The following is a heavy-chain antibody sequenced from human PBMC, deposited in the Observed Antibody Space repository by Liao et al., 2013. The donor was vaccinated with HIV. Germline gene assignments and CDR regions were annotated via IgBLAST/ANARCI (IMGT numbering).Heavy chain of an antibody. Sequence: QVQLQESGPGLVKPSETLSLTCTVSGDSIGNYYWTWIRQPAGKGLEWIGRIYTSGNTKYNPSLKGRVTVSLDRSKNQFSLHLTSVTAADSAVYYCAGSTSNSYYAFDLWGQGTSVTVSS. J-gene: IGHJ3*01. CDR3: AGSTSNSYYAFDL. D-gene: IGHD2-2*01. CDR1: GDSIGNYY. V-gene: IGHV4-4*07. CDR2: IYTSGNT.